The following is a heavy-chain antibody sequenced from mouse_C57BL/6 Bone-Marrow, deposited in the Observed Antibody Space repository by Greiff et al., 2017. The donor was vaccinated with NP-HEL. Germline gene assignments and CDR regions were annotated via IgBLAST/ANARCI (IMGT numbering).Heavy chain of an antibody. Sequence: VQLQQSGAELVKPGASVKLSCTASGFNIHDYYMHWVKQRTERGLEWIGRIDTDDGGTKYAPNLKGKTTITADKSSNTVYLQLSSMTSEDTAVYYGAREHYYGSRDYAMDYWGQGTSVTVSS. CDR3: AREHYYGSRDYAMDY. D-gene: IGHD1-1*01. CDR2: IDTDDGGT. CDR1: GFNIHDYY. J-gene: IGHJ4*01. V-gene: IGHV14-2*01.